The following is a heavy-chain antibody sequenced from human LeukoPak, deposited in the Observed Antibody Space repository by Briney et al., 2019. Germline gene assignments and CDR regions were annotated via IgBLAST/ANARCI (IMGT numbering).Heavy chain of an antibody. D-gene: IGHD1-26*01. Sequence: QPGGCLRLSCAASAFTFRTYWMSWVRQAPGKGLEWVAMIKTDGSEKYYVDSVKGLFTISRDNAKNSLYLQMSSLRAEDTAVYYCTRDASGDTNSGPRMDVWGQGTTVTVSS. J-gene: IGHJ6*02. CDR1: AFTFRTYW. V-gene: IGHV3-7*05. CDR2: IKTDGSEK. CDR3: TRDASGDTNSGPRMDV.